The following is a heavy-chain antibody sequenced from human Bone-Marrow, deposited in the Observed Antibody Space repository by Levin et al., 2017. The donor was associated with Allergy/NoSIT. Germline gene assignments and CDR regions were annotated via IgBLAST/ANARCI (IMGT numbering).Heavy chain of an antibody. J-gene: IGHJ4*02. CDR1: GFTFGNFA. CDR2: ISYDGNNK. Sequence: LSLTCAASGFTFGNFAMHWVRQAPGKGLEWVAVISYDGNNKYYADSVKGRFIISRDNAKNSLFLQLNSLRVEDTAVYYCARDPTYAAFDYWGQGTLATVSS. D-gene: IGHD2-2*01. V-gene: IGHV3-30-3*01. CDR3: ARDPTYAAFDY.